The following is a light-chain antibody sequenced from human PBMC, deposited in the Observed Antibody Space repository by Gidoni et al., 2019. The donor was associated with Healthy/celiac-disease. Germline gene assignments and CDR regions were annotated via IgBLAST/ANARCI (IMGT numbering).Light chain of an antibody. V-gene: IGKV1-39*01. J-gene: IGKJ2*01. CDR3: QQSYSTPRT. CDR2: AAS. Sequence: DIQMTQSPSSLSASVGDRVTITCRASQSISSYLNWYQHKPGKAPKLLIYAASSLQSGVPSRFSGSGSVTDFTLTISCLQPEDFATYYCQQSYSTPRTFGQXTKLEIK. CDR1: QSISSY.